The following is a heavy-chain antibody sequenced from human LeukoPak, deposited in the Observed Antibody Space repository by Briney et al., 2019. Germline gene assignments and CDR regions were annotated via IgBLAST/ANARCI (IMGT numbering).Heavy chain of an antibody. CDR2: INPSGTT. Sequence: SGTLSLTCAVYGGSFSTYYWNWIRQPPGKGQEWIGQINPSGTTNYTPSLKSRVTMSVDTSKKQVSLKLRSVTDADTAVYYCARVDKAMSAFDPWGQGTLVTVSS. D-gene: IGHD5-18*01. V-gene: IGHV4-34*01. J-gene: IGHJ5*02. CDR1: GGSFSTYY. CDR3: ARVDKAMSAFDP.